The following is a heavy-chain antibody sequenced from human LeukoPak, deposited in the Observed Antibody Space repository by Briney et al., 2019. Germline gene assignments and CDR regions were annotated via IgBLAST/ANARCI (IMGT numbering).Heavy chain of an antibody. V-gene: IGHV3-9*01. CDR3: AKDYSSGWYYFDY. CDR2: ISWNSGSI. J-gene: IGHJ4*02. Sequence: GRSLRLSCAASGFTLDDYAMHWVRQAPGKGLEWVSGISWNSGSIGCADSVKGRFTISRDNAKNSLYLQMNSLRAEDTALYYCAKDYSSGWYYFDYWGQGTLVTVSS. D-gene: IGHD6-19*01. CDR1: GFTLDDYA.